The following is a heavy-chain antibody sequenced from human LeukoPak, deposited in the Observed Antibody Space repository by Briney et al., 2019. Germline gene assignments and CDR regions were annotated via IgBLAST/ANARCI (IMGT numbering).Heavy chain of an antibody. J-gene: IGHJ4*02. V-gene: IGHV3-30*18. CDR3: AKDSAPAVYGDSYHDRFDY. CDR1: GFTFSSYG. D-gene: IGHD4-17*01. Sequence: PGGSLRLSCAASGFTFSSYGMHWVRQAPGKGLEWVAVISYDGSNKYYADSVKGRFTISRDNSKNTLYLQMNSLRAEDTAVYYCAKDSAPAVYGDSYHDRFDYWGQGTLVTVSS. CDR2: ISYDGSNK.